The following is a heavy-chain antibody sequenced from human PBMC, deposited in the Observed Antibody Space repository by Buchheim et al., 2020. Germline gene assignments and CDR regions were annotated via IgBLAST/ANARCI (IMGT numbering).Heavy chain of an antibody. CDR1: GFTFSSYG. CDR2: IRYYGSNK. V-gene: IGHV3-30*02. CDR3: AKGVLEVLSYFDY. Sequence: QVQLVESGGGVVQPGRSLRLSCAASGFTFSSYGMHWVRQAPGKGLEWVAFIRYYGSNKYYADSVKGRFTISRDNSKTTLYLQMNSLRAEDTAVYYCAKGVLEVLSYFDYWGQGTL. J-gene: IGHJ4*02.